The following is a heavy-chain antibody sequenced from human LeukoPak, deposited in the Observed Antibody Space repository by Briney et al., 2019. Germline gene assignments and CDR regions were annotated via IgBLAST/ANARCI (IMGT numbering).Heavy chain of an antibody. CDR2: ISSSSSYI. CDR3: ARDAGIWFGELSDAFDI. J-gene: IGHJ3*02. D-gene: IGHD3-10*01. Sequence: GGSLRLSCAASGFTFSSYSMNWVRQAPGKGLEWVSSISSSSSYIYYADSVKGRFTISRDNAKNSLYLQMNSLRAEDTAVYYCARDAGIWFGELSDAFDIWGQGTMVTVSS. V-gene: IGHV3-21*01. CDR1: GFTFSSYS.